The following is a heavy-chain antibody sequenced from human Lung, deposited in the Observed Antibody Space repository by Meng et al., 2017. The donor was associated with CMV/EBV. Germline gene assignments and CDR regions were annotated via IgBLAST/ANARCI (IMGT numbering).Heavy chain of an antibody. CDR3: ARDRYYYDSNFDH. J-gene: IGHJ4*02. V-gene: IGHV3-30-3*01. CDR2: ISYDGSIK. D-gene: IGHD3-22*01. CDR1: GFTFSSYA. Sequence: SXKISXAASGFTFSSYAPHWVRQAPGKGLEWVAVISYDGSIKHYADSVKGRFSISRDNPKNTLYLQMNSLRADDTAVYYCARDRYYYDSNFDHWGQGTLVTVSS.